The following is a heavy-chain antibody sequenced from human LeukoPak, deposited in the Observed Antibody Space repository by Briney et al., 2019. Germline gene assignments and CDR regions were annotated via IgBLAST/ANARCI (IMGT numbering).Heavy chain of an antibody. Sequence: SETLSLTCTVSGGSIGSYYWSWIRQPPGKGLEWIGYIYYSGSTNYNPSLKSRVTISVDTSKNQFSLKLSSVTAADTAVYYCARRYSYEFDYWGQGTLVTVSS. D-gene: IGHD5-18*01. CDR1: GGSIGSYY. CDR2: IYYSGST. CDR3: ARRYSYEFDY. V-gene: IGHV4-59*08. J-gene: IGHJ4*02.